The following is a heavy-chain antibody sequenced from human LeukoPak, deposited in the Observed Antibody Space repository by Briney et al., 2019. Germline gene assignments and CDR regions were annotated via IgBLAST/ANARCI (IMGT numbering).Heavy chain of an antibody. CDR1: GGSLSSYY. D-gene: IGHD5-24*01. CDR2: IYYSGST. V-gene: IGHV4-59*01. J-gene: IGHJ4*02. CDR3: ARDSFSRDGYTFDY. Sequence: SETLSLTCTVSGGSLSSYYWSWIRQPPGKGLEWIGYIYYSGSTNYNPSLKSRVTISVDTSKNQFSLKLSSVTAADTAVYYCARDSFSRDGYTFDYWGQGTLVTVSS.